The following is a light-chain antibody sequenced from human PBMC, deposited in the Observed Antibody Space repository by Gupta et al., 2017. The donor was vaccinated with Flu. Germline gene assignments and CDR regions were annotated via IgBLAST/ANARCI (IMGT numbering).Light chain of an antibody. V-gene: IGKV1-39*01. J-gene: IGKJ1*01. CDR1: QHISTY. Sequence: IQMTQSPSSLSATVGDRVTITCRASQHISTYLNWYQQTPGRAPKLLIYDASRLKTGVPLRFSGNGEGKAFTLTSNRRQHEDCANYCGQESYTTWTFGQGTKVQIK. CDR3: QESYTTWT. CDR2: DAS.